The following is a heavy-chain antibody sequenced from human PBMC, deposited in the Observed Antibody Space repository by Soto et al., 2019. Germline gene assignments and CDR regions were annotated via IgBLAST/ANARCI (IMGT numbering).Heavy chain of an antibody. Sequence: PSETLSLTCTVSGGSIRSSSYYWGWIRQPPGKGLEWIGSIYYSGSTYYNPSLKSRVTISVDTSKNQFSLKLSSVTAADTAVYYCARWAKYYRANNWFDPWGQGTLVTVSS. V-gene: IGHV4-39*01. CDR2: IYYSGST. D-gene: IGHD3-10*01. CDR3: ARWAKYYRANNWFDP. CDR1: GGSIRSSSYY. J-gene: IGHJ5*02.